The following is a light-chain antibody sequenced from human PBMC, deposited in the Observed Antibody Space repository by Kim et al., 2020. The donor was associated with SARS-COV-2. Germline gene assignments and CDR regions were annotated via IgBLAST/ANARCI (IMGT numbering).Light chain of an antibody. V-gene: IGLV10-54*01. CDR3: SAWDRSLDAVV. CDR1: SDNVSHQG. Sequence: QTTTPTCTGTSDNVSHQGASWLQQRQGHAPKSLSYRDNNRPSGISERFSASTSGNTASLTITGLQPEDEADYYCSAWDRSLDAVVFGGGTKLTVL. J-gene: IGLJ2*01. CDR2: RDN.